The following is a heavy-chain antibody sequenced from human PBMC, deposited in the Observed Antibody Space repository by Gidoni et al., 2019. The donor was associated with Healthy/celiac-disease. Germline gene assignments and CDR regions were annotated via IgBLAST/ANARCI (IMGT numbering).Heavy chain of an antibody. CDR2: IYYSGST. D-gene: IGHD3-9*01. V-gene: IGHV4-39*01. CDR3: ARRGYDILTGPYY. Sequence: GWIRQPPGKGLEWIGSIYYSGSTYYNPSLKSRVTISVDTSKNQFSLKLSSVTAADTAVYYCARRGYDILTGPYYWGQGTLVTVSS. J-gene: IGHJ4*02.